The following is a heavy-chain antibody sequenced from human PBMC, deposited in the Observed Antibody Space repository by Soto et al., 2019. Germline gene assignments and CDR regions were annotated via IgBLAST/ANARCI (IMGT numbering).Heavy chain of an antibody. CDR2: IYHSGST. CDR1: GGSISSSNW. Sequence: QVQLQESGPGLVKPSGTLSLTCAVSGGSISSSNWWSWVRQPPGKGLEWIGEIYHSGSTNYNPSLKSRVIISVDKSKNQFSLKLSSVIAADTAVYYCARVSGSYYYGMDVWGQGTTVTVSS. J-gene: IGHJ6*02. D-gene: IGHD1-26*01. V-gene: IGHV4-4*02. CDR3: ARVSGSYYYGMDV.